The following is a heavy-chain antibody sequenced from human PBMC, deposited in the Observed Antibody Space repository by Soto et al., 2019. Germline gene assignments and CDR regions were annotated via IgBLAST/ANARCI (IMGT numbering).Heavy chain of an antibody. Sequence: HLAQSGPEVKRPGASVKISCKASGFIFTDWFMHWVRQAPGQGPEWMGIINTSGGNSIYSQKFQDIVTMTRDTSTSTLYVELSSLTSADTAVYYCAKEGAIPGEVDAWGHGTLVTVSS. J-gene: IGHJ1*01. CDR3: AKEGAIPGEVDA. CDR1: GFIFTDWF. D-gene: IGHD2-21*01. CDR2: INTSGGNS. V-gene: IGHV1-46*01.